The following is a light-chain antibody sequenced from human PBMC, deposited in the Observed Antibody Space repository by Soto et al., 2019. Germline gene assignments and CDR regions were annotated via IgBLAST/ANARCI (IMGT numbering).Light chain of an antibody. J-gene: IGLJ1*01. CDR1: SSDIGGHDF. V-gene: IGLV2-14*01. CDR2: EVN. Sequence: QSALTQPASVSGSTGQSITISCTGTSSDIGGHDFLSWYQQHPGKAPKLIICEVNNRPSGVSNRFSASKSGNTASLTISGLLTEDEADYYCMSYRSGDTLVFGTGTKLTVL. CDR3: MSYRSGDTLV.